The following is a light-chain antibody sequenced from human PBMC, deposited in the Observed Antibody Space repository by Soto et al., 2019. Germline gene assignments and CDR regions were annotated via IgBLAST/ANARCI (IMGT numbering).Light chain of an antibody. CDR1: QDISTR. J-gene: IGKJ1*01. Sequence: DIQLTQSPSSVSASVGDRVTITCRASQDISTRLAWYQQKPGKAPKLIISDASNLENGVPSRFSGSGSGTEFTLTISSLQSDDFATYYCQQYSAYWTFGQGTKVDIK. CDR3: QQYSAYWT. CDR2: DAS. V-gene: IGKV1-5*01.